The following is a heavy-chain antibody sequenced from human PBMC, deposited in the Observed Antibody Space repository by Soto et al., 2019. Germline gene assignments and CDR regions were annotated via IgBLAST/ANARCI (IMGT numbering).Heavy chain of an antibody. J-gene: IGHJ6*03. V-gene: IGHV3-33*01. CDR2: IWYDGSNK. Sequence: GGSLRLSCAASGFTFSSYGMHWVRQAPGKGLEWVAVIWYDGSNKYYADSVKGRFTISRDNSKNTLYLQMNSLRAEDTAVYYCARDPGKYNWNLPGVAYYYMDVWGKGTTVTVSS. CDR1: GFTFSSYG. D-gene: IGHD1-20*01. CDR3: ARDPGKYNWNLPGVAYYYMDV.